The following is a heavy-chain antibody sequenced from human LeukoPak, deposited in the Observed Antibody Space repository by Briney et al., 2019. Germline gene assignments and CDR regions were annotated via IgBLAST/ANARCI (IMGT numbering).Heavy chain of an antibody. V-gene: IGHV4-39*06. D-gene: IGHD3-22*01. CDR2: IFYSGST. CDR1: GGSISTSNYY. J-gene: IGHJ3*02. Sequence: NTSETLSLTCTVSGGSISTSNYYWGWIRQPPGKGLEWIGNIFYSGSTYYSPSLRRPLTISLETARNPFNLKLSSVTAADTAVYYCAKSNGYGLVDIWGQGTMVTVTS. CDR3: AKSNGYGLVDI.